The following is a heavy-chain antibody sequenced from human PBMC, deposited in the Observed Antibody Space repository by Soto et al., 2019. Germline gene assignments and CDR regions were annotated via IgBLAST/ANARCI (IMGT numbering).Heavy chain of an antibody. V-gene: IGHV1-18*01. J-gene: IGHJ4*02. CDR1: HYTFTSYA. Sequence: QLVQSGPEVKKPGASVKVSCKASHYTFTSYAVSWVRQAPGQGLEWMGWISSQTGNTVYAQKFLGRVTLTTDTSTSTAFMEMRSLQSDDTTIYYCARDRHGQTSDRVDYWGQGTLVTVSS. D-gene: IGHD2-8*01. CDR3: ARDRHGQTSDRVDY. CDR2: ISSQTGNT.